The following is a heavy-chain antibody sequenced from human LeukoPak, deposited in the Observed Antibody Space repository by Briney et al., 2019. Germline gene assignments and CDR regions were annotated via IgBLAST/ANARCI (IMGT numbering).Heavy chain of an antibody. CDR1: GFSFNTHA. V-gene: IGHV3-21*01. D-gene: IGHD1-26*01. CDR2: ISSSSTYI. Sequence: GGSLRLSCATSGFSFNTHAMTWVRQAPGKGLEWVSSISSSSTYISYADSVKGRFTISRDSAKNSLYLQMNSLRAEDTAVYYCARGLGGSNFGYYYYYLDVWGKGTTVTVSS. J-gene: IGHJ6*03. CDR3: ARGLGGSNFGYYYYYLDV.